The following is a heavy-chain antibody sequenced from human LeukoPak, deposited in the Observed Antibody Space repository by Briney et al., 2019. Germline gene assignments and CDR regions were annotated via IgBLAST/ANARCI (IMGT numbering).Heavy chain of an antibody. J-gene: IGHJ4*02. V-gene: IGHV3-30*18. CDR3: AKDRGFGVFFQYYFDY. D-gene: IGHD3-10*01. CDR2: ISYDGSNK. CDR1: GFTFSSYS. Sequence: GGSLRLSCAASGFTFSSYSMNWVRQAPGKGLEWVAVISYDGSNKYYADSVKGRFTISRDNSKNTLYLQMNSLRAEDTAVYYCAKDRGFGVFFQYYFDYWGQGILVTVSS.